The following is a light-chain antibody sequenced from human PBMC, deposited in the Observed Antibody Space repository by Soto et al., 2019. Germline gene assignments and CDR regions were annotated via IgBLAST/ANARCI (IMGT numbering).Light chain of an antibody. J-gene: IGKJ1*01. Sequence: VLTQSPGILSFSPWERASLAFSGRRSVSSRYVAWYQQKPGQAPRLLIYGASSRASGIPDMFSGSGSETDFTLTISRLEPEDFAVYYCQRYGTSLTWTFGQGTKVDSK. V-gene: IGKV3-20*01. CDR1: RSVSSRY. CDR3: QRYGTSLTWT. CDR2: GAS.